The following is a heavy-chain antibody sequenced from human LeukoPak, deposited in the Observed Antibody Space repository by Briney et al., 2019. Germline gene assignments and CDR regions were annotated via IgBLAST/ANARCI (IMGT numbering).Heavy chain of an antibody. Sequence: GGSLRLSCAASGFTFSNYAMHWVRQAPGKGLEWVAVILHDGSNKYADSVKGRFTISRDNSKSTLYLQMNSLRAEDTAVYYCARGLVIRGVADYWGQGTLVTVSS. CDR2: ILHDGSNK. D-gene: IGHD3-10*01. V-gene: IGHV3-30*04. J-gene: IGHJ4*02. CDR1: GFTFSNYA. CDR3: ARGLVIRGVADY.